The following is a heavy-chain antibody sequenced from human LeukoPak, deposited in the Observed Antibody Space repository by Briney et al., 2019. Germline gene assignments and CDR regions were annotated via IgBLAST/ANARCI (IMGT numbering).Heavy chain of an antibody. CDR1: GFTFNSYT. J-gene: IGHJ4*02. CDR2: ISYDGSNE. V-gene: IGHV3-30-3*01. CDR3: ARGVWFGELLAPSDY. D-gene: IGHD3-10*01. Sequence: GGSLRLSCAASGFTFNSYTMHWVRQAPGKGLEWVAVISYDGSNEYFADSVKGRFTISRDNSKNTLYLQMNSLRAEDTAVYYCARGVWFGELLAPSDYWGQGTLVTVSS.